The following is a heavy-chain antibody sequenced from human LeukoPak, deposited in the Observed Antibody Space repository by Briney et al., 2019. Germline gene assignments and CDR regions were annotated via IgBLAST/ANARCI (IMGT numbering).Heavy chain of an antibody. Sequence: ASVKVSCKVSGYTLTELSMHWVRQAPGKGLEWMGGFDPEDGETIYAQKFQGRVTMTEDTSTDTAYMELSSLRSEDTAVYYCEVGAGSSGYYYFDYWGQGTLVTVSS. J-gene: IGHJ4*02. CDR1: GYTLTELS. V-gene: IGHV1-24*01. CDR2: FDPEDGET. CDR3: EVGAGSSGYYYFDY. D-gene: IGHD3-22*01.